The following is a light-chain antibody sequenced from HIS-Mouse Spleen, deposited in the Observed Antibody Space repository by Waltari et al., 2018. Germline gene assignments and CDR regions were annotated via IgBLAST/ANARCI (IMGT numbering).Light chain of an antibody. V-gene: IGLV2-11*01. CDR3: CSYAGSYTWV. CDR1: SSDVGGYNY. CDR2: DVS. Sequence: QSALTQPRSVSGSPGQSVTISCTGTSSDVGGYNYVSWYQQHPGKAPTLLVFDVSKRPSGVPDRVSGSKSGNTASLTISGLQAEDEADYYCCSYAGSYTWVFGGGTKLTVL. J-gene: IGLJ3*02.